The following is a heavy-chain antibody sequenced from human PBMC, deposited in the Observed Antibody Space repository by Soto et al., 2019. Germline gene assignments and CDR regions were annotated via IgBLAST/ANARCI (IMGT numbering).Heavy chain of an antibody. Sequence: QVQLVESGGGVVQPGRSLRLSCAASGFTFSTYAMHWVRQAPGKGLEWVAIISSDGSNKYYADSVKGRFTISRDNSKNTLSLQMNSLRAEDTAVYYCASHYYDSRGSIIGGFQHWGQGTLVTVSS. V-gene: IGHV3-30-3*01. CDR3: ASHYYDSRGSIIGGFQH. CDR2: ISSDGSNK. D-gene: IGHD3-22*01. CDR1: GFTFSTYA. J-gene: IGHJ1*01.